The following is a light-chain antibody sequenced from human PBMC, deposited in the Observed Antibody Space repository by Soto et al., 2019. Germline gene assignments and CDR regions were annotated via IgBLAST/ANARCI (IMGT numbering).Light chain of an antibody. CDR2: DAS. Sequence: EIVLTQSPATLSLSPGERATLSCGASQSISSNSLAWYQQKPGLAPRLLIYDASSRATGIPDRFSGSGSGTDFTLTSSRLEPEDFVVYYCRQYGSSLTFGGGPKVEIK. V-gene: IGKV3D-20*01. J-gene: IGKJ4*01. CDR1: QSISSNS. CDR3: RQYGSSLT.